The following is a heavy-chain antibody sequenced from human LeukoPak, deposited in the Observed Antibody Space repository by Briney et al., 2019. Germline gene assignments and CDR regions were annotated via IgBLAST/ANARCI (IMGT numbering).Heavy chain of an antibody. D-gene: IGHD3-10*01. CDR3: AKEMGSRSSLFYFDY. Sequence: PGRSLRLSCAASGFTFSSYAMHWVRQAPGKGLEWVAGISNDGSNNYYADSVNGRFTVSRDNSKNTLYLLVNTLRGEDTAVYYCAKEMGSRSSLFYFDYWGQGTLLTVSS. V-gene: IGHV3-30*04. CDR2: ISNDGSNN. CDR1: GFTFSSYA. J-gene: IGHJ4*01.